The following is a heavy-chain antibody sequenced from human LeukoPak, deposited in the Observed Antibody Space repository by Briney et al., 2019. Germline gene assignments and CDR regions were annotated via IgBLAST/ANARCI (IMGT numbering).Heavy chain of an antibody. V-gene: IGHV4-4*07. CDR2: IYTSGST. CDR1: GGSISSYY. Sequence: PSETLSLTCTVSGGSISSYYWSWIRQPAGKGLEWIGRIYTSGSTNYNPSLKSRVTISVDTSKNQFSLKLSSVTAADTAVYYCARTPRVEDWLLPYYFDYWGQGTLVTVSS. J-gene: IGHJ4*02. D-gene: IGHD3-9*01. CDR3: ARTPRVEDWLLPYYFDY.